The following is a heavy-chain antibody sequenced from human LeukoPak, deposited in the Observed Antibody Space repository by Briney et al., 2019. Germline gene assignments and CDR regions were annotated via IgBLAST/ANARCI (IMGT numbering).Heavy chain of an antibody. Sequence: PGGSLRLSCAAPGLNFSRYWMSWVRQAPGKGLEWVATIKPDGTEKYYVDSVKGRFTISRDNARNSLYLQMDSLRAEDTAVYYCARDASAYYWGQGTLITVSS. D-gene: IGHD3-3*01. V-gene: IGHV3-7*01. CDR1: GLNFSRYW. J-gene: IGHJ4*02. CDR3: ARDASAYY. CDR2: IKPDGTEK.